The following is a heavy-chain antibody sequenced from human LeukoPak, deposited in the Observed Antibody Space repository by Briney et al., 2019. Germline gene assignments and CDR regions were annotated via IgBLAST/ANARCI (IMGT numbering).Heavy chain of an antibody. Sequence: GGSLRLSCAASGFTFSSYSMNWVRQAPGKGLEWVSSISSSSSYIYYADSVKGRFTISRDNAKNSLYLQMNSLRAEDTAVYYCARDDSSGYYYGYFDYWGQGTLVTVSS. V-gene: IGHV3-21*03. D-gene: IGHD3-22*01. CDR2: ISSSSSYI. J-gene: IGHJ4*02. CDR3: ARDDSSGYYYGYFDY. CDR1: GFTFSSYS.